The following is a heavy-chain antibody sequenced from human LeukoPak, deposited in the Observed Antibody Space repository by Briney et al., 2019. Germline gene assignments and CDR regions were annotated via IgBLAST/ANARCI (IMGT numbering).Heavy chain of an antibody. CDR1: GGTFSSYT. Sequence: SVKVSCKASGGTFSSYTISWVRQAPRQGLEWMGRIIPILGIANYAQKFQGRGTITADKSTSTAYMELSSGRSEDTAVYYCARAQGDSSGYYWNYWGQGTLVTVSS. CDR2: IIPILGIA. D-gene: IGHD3-22*01. V-gene: IGHV1-69*02. J-gene: IGHJ4*02. CDR3: ARAQGDSSGYYWNY.